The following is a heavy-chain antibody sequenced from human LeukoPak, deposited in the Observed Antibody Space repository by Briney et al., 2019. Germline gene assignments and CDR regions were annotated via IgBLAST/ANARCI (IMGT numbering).Heavy chain of an antibody. CDR1: GFTFSSYW. Sequence: GGSLRLSCAASGFTFSSYWMSWVRQAPGKGLEWVANIKQDGSEKYYVDSVKGRFTISRDNAKNSLYPQMNSLRAEDTAVYYCARDGRVGETSFFYYGMDVWGQGTTVTVSS. V-gene: IGHV3-7*01. J-gene: IGHJ6*02. CDR2: IKQDGSEK. CDR3: ARDGRVGETSFFYYGMDV. D-gene: IGHD3-10*01.